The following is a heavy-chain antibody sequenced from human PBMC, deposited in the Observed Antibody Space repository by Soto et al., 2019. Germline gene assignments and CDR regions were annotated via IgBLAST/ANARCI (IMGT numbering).Heavy chain of an antibody. CDR3: AREAESLNRNYYYYYMDV. V-gene: IGHV4-4*02. J-gene: IGHJ6*03. Sequence: PSETLSLTCAVSSGSISSSNWWSWVRQPPGKGLEWIGEIYHSGSTNYNPSLKSRVTISVDKSKNQFSLKLSSVTAADTAVYYCAREAESLNRNYYYYYMDVWGKGTTVTVSS. CDR1: SGSISSSNW. D-gene: IGHD3-16*02. CDR2: IYHSGST.